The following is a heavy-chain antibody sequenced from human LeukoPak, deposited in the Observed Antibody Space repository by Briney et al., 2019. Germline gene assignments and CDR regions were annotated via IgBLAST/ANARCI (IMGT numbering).Heavy chain of an antibody. V-gene: IGHV1-69*06. Sequence: GASVKVSCKASGGTFSSYAISWVRQAPGQGLEWMGGIIPIFGTANYAQKFQGRVTITADKSTSTAYMELSSLRSEDTAVYYCARGQRGNEKIENYYYDSSGYYYRDYYYYMDVWGKGTTVTVSS. D-gene: IGHD3-22*01. CDR3: ARGQRGNEKIENYYYDSSGYYYRDYYYYMDV. CDR1: GGTFSSYA. CDR2: IIPIFGTA. J-gene: IGHJ6*03.